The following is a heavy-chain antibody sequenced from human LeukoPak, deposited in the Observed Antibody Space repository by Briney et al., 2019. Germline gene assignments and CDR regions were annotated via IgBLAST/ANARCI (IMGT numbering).Heavy chain of an antibody. D-gene: IGHD3-10*01. J-gene: IGHJ5*02. Sequence: PGGSLRLSCAASGFIVSSHYMSWVRQAPGKGLEWVSVIYSGGSTYYADSVKGRFTISRDSSKNTLYLQMNSLRAEDTAVYYCAITSYGSGIYQDRWGQGPLVTVSS. CDR3: AITSYGSGIYQDR. CDR1: GFIVSSHY. V-gene: IGHV3-53*01. CDR2: IYSGGST.